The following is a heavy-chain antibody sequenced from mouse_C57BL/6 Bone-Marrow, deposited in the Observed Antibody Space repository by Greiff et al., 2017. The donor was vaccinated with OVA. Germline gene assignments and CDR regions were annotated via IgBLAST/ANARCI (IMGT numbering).Heavy chain of an antibody. V-gene: IGHV5-15*01. CDR1: GFTFSDYG. D-gene: IGHD2-4*01. J-gene: IGHJ3*01. CDR2: ISNLAYSI. Sequence: EVHLVESGGGLVQPGGSLKLSCAASGFTFSDYGMAWVRQAPRKGPEWVAFISNLAYSIYYADTVTGRFTISRENAKNTLYLEMSSLRSEDTAMYYCARPYDYDGSWFAYWGQGTLVTVSA. CDR3: ARPYDYDGSWFAY.